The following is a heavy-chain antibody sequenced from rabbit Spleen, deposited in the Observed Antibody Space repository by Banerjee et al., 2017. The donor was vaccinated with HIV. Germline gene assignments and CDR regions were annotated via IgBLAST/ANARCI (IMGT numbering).Heavy chain of an antibody. Sequence: QSLEESGGDLVKPGASLTLTCTASGFSFSTYYYMCWVRQAPGKGLEWISCIAGDSSGFTYSATWAKGRFTCSKTSSTTVTLQMTSLTAADTATYFCARDTSSSFSSYGMDLWGQGTLVTVS. CDR1: GFSFSTYYY. CDR3: ARDTSSSFSSYGMDL. J-gene: IGHJ6*01. V-gene: IGHV1S40*01. D-gene: IGHD1-1*01. CDR2: IAGDSSGFT.